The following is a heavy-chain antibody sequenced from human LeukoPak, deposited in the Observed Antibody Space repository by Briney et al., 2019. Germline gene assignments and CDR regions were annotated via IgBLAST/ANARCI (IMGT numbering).Heavy chain of an antibody. CDR2: IIPIFGTA. CDR3: ARVGDSGYEGEDY. J-gene: IGHJ4*02. D-gene: IGHD5-12*01. CDR1: GGTFSSYA. Sequence: ASVKVSCKASGGTFSSYAISWVRQAPGQGLEWMGGIIPIFGTANYAQKFQGRVTITTDESTSTAYMELSSLRSEDTAVYYCARVGDSGYEGEDYWGQGTLVTVSS. V-gene: IGHV1-69*05.